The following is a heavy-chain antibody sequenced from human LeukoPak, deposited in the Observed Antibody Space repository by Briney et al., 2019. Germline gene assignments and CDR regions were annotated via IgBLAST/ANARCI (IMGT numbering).Heavy chain of an antibody. D-gene: IGHD5-18*01. CDR1: GFNFSSYA. Sequence: GGSLRLSCAASGFNFSSYAMSWVRQAPGKGLEWVSAISGSGGSTYYADSVKGRFTISRDNSKNTLYLQMNSLRAEDTAVYYCAKGSGYSYGYDYYYYMDVWGKGTTVTVSS. V-gene: IGHV3-23*01. J-gene: IGHJ6*03. CDR2: ISGSGGST. CDR3: AKGSGYSYGYDYYYYMDV.